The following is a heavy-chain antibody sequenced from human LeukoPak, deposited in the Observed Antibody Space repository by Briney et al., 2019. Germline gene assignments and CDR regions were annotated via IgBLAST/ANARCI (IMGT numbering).Heavy chain of an antibody. D-gene: IGHD4-11*01. CDR1: GFTFSSYT. V-gene: IGHV3-21*01. CDR3: ARDPWVGVTTDY. J-gene: IGHJ4*02. Sequence: GGSLRLSCAASGFTFSSYTMNWVRQAPGKGLEWVSSISSSSIYIYYADSVKGRFTIPRDNAKNSLYLQMNSLRAEDTAVYYCARDPWVGVTTDYWGQGTLVTVSS. CDR2: ISSSSIYI.